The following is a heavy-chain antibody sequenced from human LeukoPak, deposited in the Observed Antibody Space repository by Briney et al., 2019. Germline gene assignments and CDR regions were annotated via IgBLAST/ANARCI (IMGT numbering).Heavy chain of an antibody. CDR3: AKDLSSYYYDSSGFPPRTDY. Sequence: GGSLRLSCAASGFTFSSYGMHWVRQAPGKGLEWVAVIWYDGSNKYYADSVKGRFTISRDNSKNTLYLQMNSLRAEDTAVYYCAKDLSSYYYDSSGFPPRTDYWGQGTLVTVSS. CDR2: IWYDGSNK. V-gene: IGHV3-33*06. J-gene: IGHJ4*02. D-gene: IGHD3-22*01. CDR1: GFTFSSYG.